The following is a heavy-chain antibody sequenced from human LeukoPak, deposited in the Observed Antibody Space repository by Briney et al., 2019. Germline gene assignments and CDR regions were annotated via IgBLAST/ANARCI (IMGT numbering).Heavy chain of an antibody. CDR1: GFTFSSYA. CDR3: ARGTRPDAWGGLFDP. J-gene: IGHJ5*02. Sequence: GGSLRLSCAASGFTFSSYAMHWVRQAPGKGLEWVAVISYDGSNKYYADSVKGRFTISRDNSKNTLYLQMNSLRAEDTAVYYCARGTRPDAWGGLFDPWGQGTLVTVSS. V-gene: IGHV3-30*04. D-gene: IGHD3-16*01. CDR2: ISYDGSNK.